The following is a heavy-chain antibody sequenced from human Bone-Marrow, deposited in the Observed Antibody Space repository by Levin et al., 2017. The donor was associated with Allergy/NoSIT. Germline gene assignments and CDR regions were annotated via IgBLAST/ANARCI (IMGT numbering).Heavy chain of an antibody. Sequence: SCEASGFTFSTYDMFWVRQATGKGLEWVSSIGSSGDTYYAGSVKGRFTISRENAKNSLYLQMNSLGAGDTAVYYCARGAAGFDYWGQGTLVTVSS. J-gene: IGHJ4*02. CDR2: IGSSGDT. D-gene: IGHD6-13*01. V-gene: IGHV3-13*01. CDR1: GFTFSTYD. CDR3: ARGAAGFDY.